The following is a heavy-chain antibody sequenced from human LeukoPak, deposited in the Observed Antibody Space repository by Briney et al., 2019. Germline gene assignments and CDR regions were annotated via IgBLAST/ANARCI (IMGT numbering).Heavy chain of an antibody. CDR3: VRGFYGDHNYFDY. V-gene: IGHV3-30-3*01. D-gene: IGHD4-17*01. J-gene: IGHJ4*02. CDR1: GFTFSSYA. CDR2: ISYDGSNK. Sequence: GGSLRLSCAASGFTFSSYAMHWVRQAPGKGLEWVAVISYDGSNKYYADSVKGRFTISRDNSKNTLYLQMNSLRAEDTAVYYCVRGFYGDHNYFDYWGQGTLVTVSS.